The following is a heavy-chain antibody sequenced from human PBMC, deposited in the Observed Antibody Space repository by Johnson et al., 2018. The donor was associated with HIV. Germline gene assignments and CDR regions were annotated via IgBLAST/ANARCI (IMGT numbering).Heavy chain of an antibody. CDR2: IWYDESNK. J-gene: IGHJ3*02. CDR3: ARGPYTWIRGLSLEHHDAFDI. CDR1: GFTLSSYG. D-gene: IGHD5-18*01. Sequence: QVQLVESGGGVVQPGRSLRLACAASGFTLSSYGMHWVRQAPGKGLEWVAVIWYDESNKYYADSVKGRFTISRDNSKNTLYLQMNSLRAEDTAVYYCARGPYTWIRGLSLEHHDAFDIWGQGTMVTVSS. V-gene: IGHV3-33*01.